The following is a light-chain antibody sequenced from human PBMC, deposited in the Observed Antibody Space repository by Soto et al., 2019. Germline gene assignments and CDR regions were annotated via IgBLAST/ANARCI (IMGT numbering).Light chain of an antibody. J-gene: IGKJ1*01. CDR2: KVS. Sequence: DVVMTQSPLSLPVTLGQPASISCRSSQSLVSSNGNTLLIWFQQRPGQSPRRLIYKVSNRVTAVPYRFTGSGSGTDFTLESSRVEAEDVGVYYCMQATHRPWTFGHGTKVEIK. CDR1: QSLVSSNGNTL. CDR3: MQATHRPWT. V-gene: IGKV2-30*01.